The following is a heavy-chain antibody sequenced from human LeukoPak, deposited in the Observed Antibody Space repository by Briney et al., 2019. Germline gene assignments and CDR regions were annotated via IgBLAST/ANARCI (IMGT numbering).Heavy chain of an antibody. J-gene: IGHJ4*02. CDR2: IYYSGST. D-gene: IGHD3-9*01. CDR3: ARGRGLRYFDWLSDY. CDR1: GGSISSGGYY. V-gene: IGHV4-31*03. Sequence: SQTLSLTCTVSGGSISSGGYYWSWIRQHPGKGLEWIGYIYYSGSTYYNPSLKSRVTISVDTSKNQFSLKLSSVTAADTAVYYCARGRGLRYFDWLSDYWGQGTLVTVSS.